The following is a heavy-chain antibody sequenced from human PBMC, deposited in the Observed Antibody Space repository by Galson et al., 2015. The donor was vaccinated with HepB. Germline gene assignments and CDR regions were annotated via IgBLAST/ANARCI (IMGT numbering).Heavy chain of an antibody. CDR1: GFTFSSYS. CDR2: ISSSSSYI. CDR3: ARVESGYDLAFDY. V-gene: IGHV3-21*01. J-gene: IGHJ4*02. Sequence: SLRLSCAASGFTFSSYSMNWVRQAPGKGLEWVSSISSSSSYIYYADSVKGRFTISRDNAKNSLYLQMNSLRAEDTAVYYCARVESGYDLAFDYWGQGTLVTVSS. D-gene: IGHD5-12*01.